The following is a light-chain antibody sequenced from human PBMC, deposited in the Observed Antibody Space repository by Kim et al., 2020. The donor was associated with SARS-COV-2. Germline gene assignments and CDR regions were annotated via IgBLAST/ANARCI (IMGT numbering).Light chain of an antibody. CDR1: SSNIGSST. CDR2: SNN. J-gene: IGLJ2*01. CDR3: AAWDGSLSVVL. V-gene: IGLV1-44*01. Sequence: SVLTQPPSASGTPGQRVTISCSGSSSNIGSSTVNWYQQLPGTAPKLLINSNNQRPSGVPDRFSGSKSGTSASLAISGLQSEDEADYYCAAWDGSLSVVLFGGGTQLTVL.